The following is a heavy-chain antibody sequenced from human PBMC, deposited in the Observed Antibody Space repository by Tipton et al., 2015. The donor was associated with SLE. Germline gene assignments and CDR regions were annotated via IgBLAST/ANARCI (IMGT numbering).Heavy chain of an antibody. CDR3: ALGIISYCSGGSCYSD. J-gene: IGHJ4*02. CDR2: IMPYNGGT. CDR1: GYTFTGYY. V-gene: IGHV1-2*06. D-gene: IGHD2-15*01. Sequence: QLVQSGAEVKKPGASVKVSCKASGYTFTGYYIHWVRQAPGQGLEWLGRIMPYNGGTDYAQRFQGRVTMTRDTSTSTAYMEVSRLRSDDTAVYYCALGIISYCSGGSCYSDWGQGTLVTVSS.